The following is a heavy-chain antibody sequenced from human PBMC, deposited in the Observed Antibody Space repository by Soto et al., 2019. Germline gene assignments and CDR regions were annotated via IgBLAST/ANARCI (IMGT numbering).Heavy chain of an antibody. D-gene: IGHD3-10*01. Sequence: QVQLVQSGAEVKTPGSSVKVSCKASGGTLSDYAISWVRQAPGQGLEWMGGIMPTVDSANYAQNFQGRLTISADESTSTANRELSSLRSDDTAVYYCAVAAVREIMAQESSGMAVWGQGTTVIVSS. V-gene: IGHV1-69*01. CDR1: GGTLSDYA. CDR3: AVAAVREIMAQESSGMAV. CDR2: IMPTVDSA. J-gene: IGHJ6*02.